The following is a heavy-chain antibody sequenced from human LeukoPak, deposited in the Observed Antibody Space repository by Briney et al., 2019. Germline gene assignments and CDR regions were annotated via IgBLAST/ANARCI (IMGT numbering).Heavy chain of an antibody. Sequence: WASVKVSCKVSGYTLTELSMHWVRQAPGKGLEWMGRFDPEEGETIYAQKFQGRVTMTADTSTDTVYMELSSLRSEDTAVYYCATEGKMVRGVYTDYWGQGTLVTVSS. CDR2: FDPEEGET. D-gene: IGHD3-10*01. J-gene: IGHJ4*02. CDR1: GYTLTELS. V-gene: IGHV1-24*01. CDR3: ATEGKMVRGVYTDY.